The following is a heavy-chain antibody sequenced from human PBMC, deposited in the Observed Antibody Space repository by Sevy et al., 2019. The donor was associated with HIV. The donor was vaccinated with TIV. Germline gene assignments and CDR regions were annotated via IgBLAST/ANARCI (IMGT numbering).Heavy chain of an antibody. CDR3: TRSGGYSDYGMDV. J-gene: IGHJ6*02. V-gene: IGHV3-30*04. D-gene: IGHD5-12*01. CDR1: GLTFSSYA. CDR2: ISYDARNE. Sequence: GGSLRLSCAASGLTFSSYAMHWVRQGPGKGLEWVAVISYDARNEDYADSVKGRFTISRDNSKNTLYLQMNSLRAEDTAVYYCTRSGGYSDYGMDVWGQGTTVTVSS.